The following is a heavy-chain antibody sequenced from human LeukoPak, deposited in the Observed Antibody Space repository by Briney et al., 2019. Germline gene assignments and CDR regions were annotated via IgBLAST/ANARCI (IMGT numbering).Heavy chain of an antibody. CDR3: ARGGVYSSGSYYLYYFDY. J-gene: IGHJ4*02. Sequence: GGSLRLSCVASGFTFSSYAMHWVRQAPGKWLEWVALISYDGSNKYYADSVKGRFTISRDNSKNTLYLQMNSLRAEDTAVYYCARGGVYSSGSYYLYYFDYWGQGTLVTVSS. D-gene: IGHD6-19*01. V-gene: IGHV3-30-3*01. CDR1: GFTFSSYA. CDR2: ISYDGSNK.